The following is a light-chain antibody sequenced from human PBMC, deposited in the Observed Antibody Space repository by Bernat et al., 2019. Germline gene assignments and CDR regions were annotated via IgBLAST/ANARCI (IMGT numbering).Light chain of an antibody. V-gene: IGLV2-23*02. J-gene: IGLJ1*01. CDR2: GVS. Sequence: QSALTQPASVSGSPGQSITISCTGTSSDVGTYNLVSWYQQHPGKAPKLVIYGVSKRPSGVSNRFSGSKSGNTASLTISGLQAEDEADYYCCSYAGGTTYVFGTGTKVTVL. CDR1: SSDVGTYNL. CDR3: CSYAGGTTYV.